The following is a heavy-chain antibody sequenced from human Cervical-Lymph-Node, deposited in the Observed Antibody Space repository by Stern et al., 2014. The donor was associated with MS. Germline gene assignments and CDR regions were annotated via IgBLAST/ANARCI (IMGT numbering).Heavy chain of an antibody. CDR3: ARRMEHGYSGYDFIDY. CDR1: GFTFSSYG. D-gene: IGHD5-12*01. V-gene: IGHV3-33*01. CDR2: ILYDGSNK. J-gene: IGHJ4*02. Sequence: VQLVESGGGVVQPGRSLRLSCAASGFTFSSYGMHWVRQAPGKGLEWVAVILYDGSNKYYADSVKGRFTISRDNSKNTLYLQMNSLRAEDTAVYYCARRMEHGYSGYDFIDYWGQGTLVTVSS.